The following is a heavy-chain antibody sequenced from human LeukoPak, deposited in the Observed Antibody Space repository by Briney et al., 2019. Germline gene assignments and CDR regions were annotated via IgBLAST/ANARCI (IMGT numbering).Heavy chain of an antibody. V-gene: IGHV3-48*01. CDR2: ISGSSSTI. CDR1: GFTFSSYS. CDR3: AREVPYYYDSSGYYDGY. J-gene: IGHJ4*02. Sequence: PGGSLRLSCAASGFTFSSYSMNWVRQAPGKGLEWVSYISGSSSTIYYADSVKGRFTISRDNAKNSLYLQMNSLRAEDTAVYYCAREVPYYYDSSGYYDGYWGQGTLVTVSS. D-gene: IGHD3-22*01.